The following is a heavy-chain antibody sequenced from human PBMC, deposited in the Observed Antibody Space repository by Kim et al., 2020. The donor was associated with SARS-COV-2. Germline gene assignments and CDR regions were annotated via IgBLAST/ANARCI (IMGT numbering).Heavy chain of an antibody. D-gene: IGHD6-19*01. CDR2: ILAYNGNT. Sequence: ASVKVSCKASGYTFTSYGISWVRQAPGPGLEWMGWILAYNGNTNYAQKLQGRVTMTTDTSTSTAYMELRSLRSDDTAVYYCARDLRQWLGLYYFDYWGQGTLVTVSS. V-gene: IGHV1-18*04. J-gene: IGHJ4*02. CDR3: ARDLRQWLGLYYFDY. CDR1: GYTFTSYG.